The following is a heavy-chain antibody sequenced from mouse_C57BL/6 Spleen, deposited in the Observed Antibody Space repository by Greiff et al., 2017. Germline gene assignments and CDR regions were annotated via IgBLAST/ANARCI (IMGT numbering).Heavy chain of an antibody. Sequence: EVKLMESEGGLVQPGSSMKLSCTASGFTFSDYYMAWVRQVPEKGLEWVANINYDGSSTYYLDSLKSRFIISRDNAKNILYLQMSSLKSEDTATYYCARGAYGKAMDYWGQGTSVTVSS. V-gene: IGHV5-16*01. CDR2: INYDGSST. J-gene: IGHJ4*01. CDR1: GFTFSDYY. D-gene: IGHD1-1*01. CDR3: ARGAYGKAMDY.